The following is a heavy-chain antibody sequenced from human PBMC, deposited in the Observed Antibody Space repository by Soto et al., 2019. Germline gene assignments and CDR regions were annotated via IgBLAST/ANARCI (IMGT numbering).Heavy chain of an antibody. Sequence: ASVKVSCKASGYTFTSYAMHCVRQAPGQRLEWMGWINAGNGNTKYSQKFQGRVTITRDTSASTAYMELSSLRSEDTAVYYCARARKSSSPHYFEYWGQGTLVTVSS. J-gene: IGHJ4*02. CDR1: GYTFTSYA. D-gene: IGHD6-6*01. CDR2: INAGNGNT. V-gene: IGHV1-3*01. CDR3: ARARKSSSPHYFEY.